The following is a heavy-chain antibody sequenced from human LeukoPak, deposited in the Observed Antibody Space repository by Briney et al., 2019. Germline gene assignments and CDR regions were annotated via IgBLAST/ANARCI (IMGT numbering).Heavy chain of an antibody. CDR3: ARVRIHYYDSSGYYSDY. Sequence: GGSLRLSCAASGFTFSSYGMSWVRQAPGKGLEWVSAISGSGGSTYYADSVKGRFTISRDNSKNTLYLQMNSLRAEDTAVYYCARVRIHYYDSSGYYSDYWGQGTLVTVSS. V-gene: IGHV3-23*01. CDR1: GFTFSSYG. D-gene: IGHD3-22*01. J-gene: IGHJ4*02. CDR2: ISGSGGST.